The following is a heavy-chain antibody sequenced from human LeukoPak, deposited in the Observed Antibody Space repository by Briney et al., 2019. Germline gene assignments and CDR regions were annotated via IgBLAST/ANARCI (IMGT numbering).Heavy chain of an antibody. CDR1: GYTFTSYG. CDR3: AREQLWFWEGNYYYYMDV. Sequence: ASVKVSCKASGYTFTSYGISWVRQAPGQGLEWMGIINPSGGSTSYAQKFQGRVTMTRDTSTSTVYMELSSLRSEDTAVYYCAREQLWFWEGNYYYYMDVWGKGTTVTVSS. J-gene: IGHJ6*03. V-gene: IGHV1-46*01. CDR2: INPSGGST. D-gene: IGHD5-18*01.